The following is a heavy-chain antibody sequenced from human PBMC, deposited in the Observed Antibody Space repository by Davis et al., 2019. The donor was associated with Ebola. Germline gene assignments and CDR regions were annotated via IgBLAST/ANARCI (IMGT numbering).Heavy chain of an antibody. Sequence: GESLKISCAASGFTFSSYAMNWVRQASGKGLEWVSGIGGSGDTPHYADSAKGRFTISRDSSKNTVYLKINSLRGEDTAVYYCAKGTLTNYFRAAFDVWGQGTLVTVSS. D-gene: IGHD2-8*01. CDR3: AKGTLTNYFRAAFDV. V-gene: IGHV3-23*01. CDR1: GFTFSSYA. CDR2: IGGSGDTP. J-gene: IGHJ3*01.